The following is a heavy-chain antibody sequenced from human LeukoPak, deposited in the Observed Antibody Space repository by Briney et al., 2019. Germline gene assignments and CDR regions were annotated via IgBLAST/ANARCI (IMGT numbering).Heavy chain of an antibody. CDR2: INSDGSIT. V-gene: IGHV3-74*01. CDR3: ARNPTDYDSSGYDDY. J-gene: IGHJ4*02. D-gene: IGHD3-22*01. CDR1: GFTFSSYW. Sequence: PGGSLRLSCAASGFTFSSYWMHWVRQAPGKGLVWVSRINSDGSITTYADSVKGRFTISRDNAKNTLYLQMNSLRAEDTAVYYCARNPTDYDSSGYDDYWGQGTLVTASS.